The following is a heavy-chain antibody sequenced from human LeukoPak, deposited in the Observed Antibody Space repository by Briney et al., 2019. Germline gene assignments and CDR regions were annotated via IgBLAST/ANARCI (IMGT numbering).Heavy chain of an antibody. D-gene: IGHD6-13*01. CDR3: ARDQGGYSSSWRYYYYYYYMDV. J-gene: IGHJ6*03. CDR1: GFTFSSYA. V-gene: IGHV3-30-3*01. Sequence: GRSLRLSCAASGFTFSSYAMHWVRQAPGKGLEWVAVISYDGSNKYYADSVKGRYTISRDNSKNTLYLQMNSLRAEDTAVYYCARDQGGYSSSWRYYYYYYYMDVWGKGTTVTVSS. CDR2: ISYDGSNK.